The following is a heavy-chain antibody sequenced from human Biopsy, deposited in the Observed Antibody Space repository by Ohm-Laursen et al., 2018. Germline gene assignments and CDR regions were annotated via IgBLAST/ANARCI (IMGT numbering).Heavy chain of an antibody. CDR2: IYTSGIT. V-gene: IGHV4-4*07. J-gene: IGHJ5*02. D-gene: IGHD1-14*01. Sequence: TLSLTCTVSGGSLSSYSWSWIRQPAGKGLEWIGQIYTSGITNYNPSLKSRVTMSVDTSKNKFSLRVSSVTAADTAVYYCARDRDRSGWFDPWGQGTLVTVSS. CDR3: ARDRDRSGWFDP. CDR1: GGSLSSYS.